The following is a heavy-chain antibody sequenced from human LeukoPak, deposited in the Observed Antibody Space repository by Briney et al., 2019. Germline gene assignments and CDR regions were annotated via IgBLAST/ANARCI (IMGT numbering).Heavy chain of an antibody. CDR3: ARDGTVTAGPFDP. D-gene: IGHD4-17*01. CDR1: GITFSSFG. J-gene: IGHJ5*02. Sequence: PGGSLRLSCAAPGITFSSFGMHWLRQAPGKGLEWVAFIWYDGSNKYYADSVKGRFTISGDNSKNTLYLQMNSLRAEDTAVYYCARDGTVTAGPFDPWGRGTLVTVSS. V-gene: IGHV3-33*01. CDR2: IWYDGSNK.